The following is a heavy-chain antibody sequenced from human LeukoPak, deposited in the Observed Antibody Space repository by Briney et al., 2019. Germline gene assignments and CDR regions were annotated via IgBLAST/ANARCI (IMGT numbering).Heavy chain of an antibody. CDR3: ANPYYYDSSGYYYYIDY. V-gene: IGHV3-23*01. D-gene: IGHD3-22*01. J-gene: IGHJ4*02. CDR2: ISGSGGST. Sequence: GGSLRLSCAASGFTFSSYAMSWVRQAPGKGLEWVSAISGSGGSTYYADSVKGRFTISRDNSKNTLYLQMNSLRAEDTAVYYCANPYYYDSSGYYYYIDYWGQGTLVTVSS. CDR1: GFTFSSYA.